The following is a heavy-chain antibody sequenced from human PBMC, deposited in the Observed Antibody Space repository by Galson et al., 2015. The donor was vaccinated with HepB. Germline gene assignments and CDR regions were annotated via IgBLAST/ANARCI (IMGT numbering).Heavy chain of an antibody. CDR1: GYSLIELS. Sequence: SVKVSCKVSGYSLIELSMHWVRQAPGKGLEWMGSFDPGDGQRIYAQKFQGRVTMTEDTSTDTAYMELSSLRSEDTAVYYCATVIGIYYDSSPGAFDIWGQGTMVTVSS. V-gene: IGHV1-24*01. D-gene: IGHD3-22*01. J-gene: IGHJ3*02. CDR2: FDPGDGQR. CDR3: ATVIGIYYDSSPGAFDI.